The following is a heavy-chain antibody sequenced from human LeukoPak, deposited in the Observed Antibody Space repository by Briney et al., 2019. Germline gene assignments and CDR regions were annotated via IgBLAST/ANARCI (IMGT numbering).Heavy chain of an antibody. J-gene: IGHJ4*02. V-gene: IGHV4-59*01. Sequence: PSETLSLTCTVSGGSISSYYWSWIRQPPGKRLEWIGYVHSSGTTNYKPSLKSRLTISVDTSNNQISLKLTSVTAADTAVYYCARRKAGVWTWDHWGQGTLVTVSS. CDR2: VHSSGTT. CDR1: GGSISSYY. CDR3: ARRKAGVWTWDH. D-gene: IGHD3/OR15-3a*01.